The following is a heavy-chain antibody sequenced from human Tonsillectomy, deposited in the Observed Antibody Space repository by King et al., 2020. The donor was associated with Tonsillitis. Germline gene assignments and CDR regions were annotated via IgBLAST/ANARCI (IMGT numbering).Heavy chain of an antibody. V-gene: IGHV1-46*01. J-gene: IGHJ3*01. CDR1: GYTFTTHF. Sequence: QLVQSGTEVKKPGASVKISCKASGYTFTTHFMHWVRQAPGQGLEWLGIINPGGGRPTYAPKFHGRVIMTRAASTRTVNMELRSLSSEDTAIYYCAREGLLYPSADAFDVWGQGTLVTVTS. CDR3: AREGLLYPSADAFDV. D-gene: IGHD3-10*01. CDR2: INPGGGRP.